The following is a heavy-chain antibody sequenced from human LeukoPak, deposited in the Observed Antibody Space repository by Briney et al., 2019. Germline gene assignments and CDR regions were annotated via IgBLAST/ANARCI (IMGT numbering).Heavy chain of an antibody. J-gene: IGHJ6*02. CDR2: IYYSGSST. CDR1: GGSMSGFF. D-gene: IGHD3-10*01. CDR3: ARTSRHFYGSGTNLTPWPAGMDV. V-gene: IGHV4-59*01. Sequence: SETLSLTCTVSGGSMSGFFWTWIRQPPGRALEWIGSIYYSGSSTKYNPSLKSRVTISVDTSKSQFSLNLNSATAADTAVYYCARTSRHFYGSGTNLTPWPAGMDVWGQGTTVTVSS.